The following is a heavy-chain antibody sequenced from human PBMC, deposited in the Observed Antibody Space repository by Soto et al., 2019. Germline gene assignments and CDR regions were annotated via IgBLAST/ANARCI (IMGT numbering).Heavy chain of an antibody. V-gene: IGHV3-23*01. CDR1: GFTFSNYA. CDR3: ARDAGYSYGPFNY. CDR2: VRGSGGGP. D-gene: IGHD5-18*01. Sequence: PGGSLRLSCVTSGFTFSNYAMSWVRQLPGKGLEWVSAVRGSGGGPYYTDSVKGRFTISRDNAKNSLYLQMNSLRDEDTAVYYCARDAGYSYGPFNYWGQGTLVTVSS. J-gene: IGHJ4*02.